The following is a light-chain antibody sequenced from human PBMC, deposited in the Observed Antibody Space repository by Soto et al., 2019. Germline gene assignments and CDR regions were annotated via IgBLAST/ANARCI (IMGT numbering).Light chain of an antibody. Sequence: DIEMTQSPSYVSASVGDRVSITGRASQDIRSWLAWYQQRPGKAPKLLIYAATTLQSGVPSRFSGSGSGTDFTLTINSLQPEDFATYFCQQLNSYPQTFGQGTRLDIK. CDR2: AAT. V-gene: IGKV1-12*01. CDR1: QDIRSW. J-gene: IGKJ5*01. CDR3: QQLNSYPQT.